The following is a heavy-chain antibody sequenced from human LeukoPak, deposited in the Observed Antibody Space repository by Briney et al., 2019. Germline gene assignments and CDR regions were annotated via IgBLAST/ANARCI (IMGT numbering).Heavy chain of an antibody. CDR3: AREYSAGWFDP. CDR1: GFTFSSYG. J-gene: IGHJ5*02. Sequence: PGGSLRLSCAASGFTFSSYGMHWVRQAPGKGLEWVAVIWYDGSNKFYADSVKGRFTTSRDNSKNTLYLQMNSLRAEDTAVYYCAREYSAGWFDPWGQGTLVTVSS. V-gene: IGHV3-33*01. CDR2: IWYDGSNK. D-gene: IGHD6-13*01.